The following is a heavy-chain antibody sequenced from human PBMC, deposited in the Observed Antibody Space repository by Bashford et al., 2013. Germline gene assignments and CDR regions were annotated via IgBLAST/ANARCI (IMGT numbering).Heavy chain of an antibody. CDR2: INHSGST. Sequence: SSETLSLTCAVYGGSFSGYYWSWIRQPPGKGLEWIGEINHSGSTNYNPSLKSRVTISVDTSKNQFSLKLSSVTAADTAVYYCARDNCSGGSCSTEYFQHWGQGTLVTVSS. D-gene: IGHD2-15*01. V-gene: IGHV4-34*01. CDR1: GGSFSGYY. J-gene: IGHJ1*01. CDR3: ARDNCSGGSCSTEYFQH.